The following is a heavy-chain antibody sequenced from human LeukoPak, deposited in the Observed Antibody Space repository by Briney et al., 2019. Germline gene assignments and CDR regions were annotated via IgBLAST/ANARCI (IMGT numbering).Heavy chain of an antibody. CDR1: GYSFTSYW. CDR2: IYPGDSDT. Sequence: GEPLKISCKGSGYSFTSYWIGWVRQMPGKGLEWMGIIYPGDSDTRYSPSFQGQVTISADKSISTAYLQWSSLKASDTAMYYCARGGGDPRIAADLFDYWGQGTLVTVSS. D-gene: IGHD6-6*01. J-gene: IGHJ4*02. CDR3: ARGGGDPRIAADLFDY. V-gene: IGHV5-51*01.